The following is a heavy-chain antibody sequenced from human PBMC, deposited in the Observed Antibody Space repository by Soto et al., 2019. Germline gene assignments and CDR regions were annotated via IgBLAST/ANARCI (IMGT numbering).Heavy chain of an antibody. J-gene: IGHJ4*02. CDR3: ARMITLGGRRREFDY. CDR2: ISGNGATI. D-gene: IGHD3-16*01. Sequence: EVQLLESGGDLVQPGGSLRLSCTASGFIFSNYAMSWVRQAPGKALEWVSAISGNGATIYYADSVKGRFTISRDNSNGALHLQVNGLRAEDTAVYYCARMITLGGRRREFDYWGQGTLVTVSS. V-gene: IGHV3-23*01. CDR1: GFIFSNYA.